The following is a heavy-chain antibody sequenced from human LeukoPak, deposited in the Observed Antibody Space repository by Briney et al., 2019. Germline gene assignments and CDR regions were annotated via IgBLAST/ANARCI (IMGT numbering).Heavy chain of an antibody. V-gene: IGHV1-69*04. CDR2: IIPILGIA. CDR1: GGTFSSYA. CDR3: ARAPTSYAFDI. J-gene: IGHJ3*02. Sequence: SVKVSCKASGGTFSSYAISWVRQASGQGLEWMGRIIPILGIANYAQKFQGRVTITADKSTSTAYMELSSLRSEDTAVYYCARAPTSYAFDIWGQGTMVTVSS.